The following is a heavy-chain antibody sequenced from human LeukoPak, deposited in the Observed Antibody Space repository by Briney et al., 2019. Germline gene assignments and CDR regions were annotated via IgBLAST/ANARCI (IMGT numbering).Heavy chain of an antibody. CDR1: GGSISSYY. J-gene: IGHJ4*02. Sequence: SETLSLTCTVSGGSISSYYWSWIRQPPGKGLEWIGYIYYSGSTNYNPSLKSRVTISVDTSKNQFSLKLSSVTAVDTAVYYCARGRGFDDFWSGYYLDYWGQGTLVTVSS. V-gene: IGHV4-59*01. CDR2: IYYSGST. CDR3: ARGRGFDDFWSGYYLDY. D-gene: IGHD3-3*01.